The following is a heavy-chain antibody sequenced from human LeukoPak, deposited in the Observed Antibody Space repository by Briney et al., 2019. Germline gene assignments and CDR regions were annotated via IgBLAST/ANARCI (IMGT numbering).Heavy chain of an antibody. D-gene: IGHD6-19*01. V-gene: IGHV1-24*01. CDR3: ATDLLRGDSSGWYVFQH. CDR2: FDPEDGET. Sequence: ASVKVSCKVSGYTLTELSMHWVRQAPGKGLEWMGGFDPEDGETIYAQKFQGRVTMTEDTSTDTAYMELSSLRSEDTAVYHCATDLLRGDSSGWYVFQHWGQGTLVTVSS. J-gene: IGHJ1*01. CDR1: GYTLTELS.